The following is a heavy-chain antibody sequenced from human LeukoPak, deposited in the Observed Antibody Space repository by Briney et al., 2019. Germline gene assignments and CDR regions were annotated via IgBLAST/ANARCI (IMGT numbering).Heavy chain of an antibody. CDR3: ARFLYDSSGYPTFADP. CDR2: TYYRSKWYN. D-gene: IGHD3-22*01. V-gene: IGHV6-1*01. Sequence: SQTLSLTCAISGDSVSSNSAAWNWIRQSPSRGLEWLGRTYYRSKWYNDYAVSVKSRITINPDTSKNQFSLQLNSVTPEDTAVYYCARFLYDSSGYPTFADPWGQGTLVTVSS. CDR1: GDSVSSNSAA. J-gene: IGHJ5*02.